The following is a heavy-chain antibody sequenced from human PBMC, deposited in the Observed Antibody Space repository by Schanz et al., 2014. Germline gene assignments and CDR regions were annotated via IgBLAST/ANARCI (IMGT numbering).Heavy chain of an antibody. V-gene: IGHV1-18*01. D-gene: IGHD3-10*01. CDR2: ISTFRNEDT. Sequence: QVQLIQSGAEVKKPGASVKVSCKASGYTFTDYGVIWVRQAPGQGPEFMGWISTFRNEDTNSAQRFQGRLTMTTDTSTSTAYMELRSLRSDDTAVHYCARGRGFYDYWGQGTLVTVSS. CDR3: ARGRGFYDY. CDR1: GYTFTDYG. J-gene: IGHJ4*02.